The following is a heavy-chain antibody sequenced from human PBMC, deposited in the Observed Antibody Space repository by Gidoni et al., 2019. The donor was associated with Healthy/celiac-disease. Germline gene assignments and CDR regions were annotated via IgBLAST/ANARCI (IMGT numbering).Heavy chain of an antibody. CDR1: GGSISSRSDY. J-gene: IGHJ6*03. V-gene: IGHV4-39*01. CDR2: IYYSGST. Sequence: QLQLQESGPGLVKPSATLSLPCTVSGGSISSRSDYWGWIRQPPGKGLEWIGSIYYSGSTYYNPSLKSRVTISVDTSKNQFSLKLSSVTAADTAVYYCASRRGDQLLDYYYMDVWGKGTTVTVSS. CDR3: ASRRGDQLLDYYYMDV. D-gene: IGHD2-2*01.